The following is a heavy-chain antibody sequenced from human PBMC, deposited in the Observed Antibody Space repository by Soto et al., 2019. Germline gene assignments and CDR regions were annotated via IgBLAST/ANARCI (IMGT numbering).Heavy chain of an antibody. CDR1: GFTFSTYG. J-gene: IGHJ1*01. CDR2: IWYDGSNE. D-gene: IGHD3-3*01. CDR3: ARGELWSGAGDPQH. Sequence: QVQLVESGGGVVQPGRSLRLSCAASGFTFSTYGMHWVRQAPGKGLQWVALIWYDGSNEYYVDSVKGRFTISRDNSKNTLYLKKDRLRAEETGGYLWARGELWSGAGDPQHWGQGTLVTVSS. V-gene: IGHV3-33*01.